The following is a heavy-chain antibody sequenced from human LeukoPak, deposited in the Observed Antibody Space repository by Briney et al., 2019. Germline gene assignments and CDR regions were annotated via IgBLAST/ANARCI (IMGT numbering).Heavy chain of an antibody. D-gene: IGHD5-18*01. V-gene: IGHV4-39*07. Sequence: PSETLSLTCTVSGDSISSSNYYWGWIRQPPGKGLEWIGSIYRSGSTYYNPSLKSRVTMSVDTSKSQFSLKLTSVTAADTAVYYCTRRAYTYDSYFFDHWGLGTLVTVSS. J-gene: IGHJ4*02. CDR2: IYRSGST. CDR3: TRRAYTYDSYFFDH. CDR1: GDSISSSNYY.